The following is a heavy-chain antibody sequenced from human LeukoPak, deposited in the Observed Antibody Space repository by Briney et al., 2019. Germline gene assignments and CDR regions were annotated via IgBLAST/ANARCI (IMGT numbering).Heavy chain of an antibody. Sequence: GGSLRLSCAASGFTFSSYSMNWVRQAPGKGLEWVSSISSSSNYIYYADSVKGRFTISRDNAKNSLYLQMNSLRAEDTAVYYCARGLCGGDCYDYWGQGTLVTVSS. CDR1: GFTFSSYS. V-gene: IGHV3-21*01. D-gene: IGHD2-21*01. CDR2: ISSSSNYI. J-gene: IGHJ4*02. CDR3: ARGLCGGDCYDY.